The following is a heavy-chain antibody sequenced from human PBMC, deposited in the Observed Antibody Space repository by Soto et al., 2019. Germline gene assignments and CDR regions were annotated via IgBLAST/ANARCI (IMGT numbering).Heavy chain of an antibody. J-gene: IGHJ4*02. Sequence: PSETLSLTCTVSGGSISSSSYYWGWIRQPPGKGLEWIGSIYYSGSTYYNPSLKSRVTISVDTSKNQFSLKLSSVTAADTAVYYCARLHLRRDGYDSAFDYWGQGTLVTAPQ. D-gene: IGHD5-12*01. CDR3: ARLHLRRDGYDSAFDY. CDR2: IYYSGST. CDR1: GGSISSSSYY. V-gene: IGHV4-39*01.